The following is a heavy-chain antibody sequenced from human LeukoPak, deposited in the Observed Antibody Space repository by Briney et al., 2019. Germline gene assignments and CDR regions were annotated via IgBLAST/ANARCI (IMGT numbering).Heavy chain of an antibody. J-gene: IGHJ6*02. V-gene: IGHV3-9*01. CDR2: ISWNSGSI. D-gene: IGHD3-3*01. CDR1: GFTFDDYA. CDR3: AKTIFGSPYYYYGMDV. Sequence: PGGSLRLSCAASGFTFDDYAMHWVRQAPGKGLEWVSGISWNSGSIAYADSVKGRFTISRDNAKNSLYLQMNSLSAEDTALYYCAKTIFGSPYYYYGMDVWGQGTTVTVSS.